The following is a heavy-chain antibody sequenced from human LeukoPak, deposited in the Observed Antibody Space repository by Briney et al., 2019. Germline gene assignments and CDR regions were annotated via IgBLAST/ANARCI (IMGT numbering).Heavy chain of an antibody. CDR3: AKDPTVDDAFDI. D-gene: IGHD4-23*01. CDR2: ISGSGGST. V-gene: IGHV3-23*01. Sequence: GGSLRLSCAASGFTFNSYAMSWVRQAPGKGLEWVSAISGSGGSTYYADSVKGRFTISRDNSKNTLYLQMNSLRAEDTAVYYCAKDPTVDDAFDIWGQGTMVTVSS. J-gene: IGHJ3*02. CDR1: GFTFNSYA.